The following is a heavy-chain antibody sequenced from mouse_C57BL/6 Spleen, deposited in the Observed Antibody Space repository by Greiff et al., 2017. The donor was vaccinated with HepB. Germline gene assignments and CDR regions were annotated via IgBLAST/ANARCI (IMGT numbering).Heavy chain of an antibody. Sequence: EVHLVESGGGLVKPGGSLKLSCAASGFTFSDYGMHWVRQAPEKGLEWVAYISSGSSTIYYADTVKGRFTISRDNAKNTLFLQMTSLRSEDTAMYYCARPYYGRDYFDYWGQGTTLTVSS. CDR1: GFTFSDYG. V-gene: IGHV5-17*01. D-gene: IGHD1-1*01. CDR2: ISSGSSTI. CDR3: ARPYYGRDYFDY. J-gene: IGHJ2*01.